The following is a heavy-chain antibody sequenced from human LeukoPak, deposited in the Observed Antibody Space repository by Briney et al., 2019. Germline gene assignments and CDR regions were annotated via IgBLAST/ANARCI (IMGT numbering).Heavy chain of an antibody. V-gene: IGHV3-30*12. Sequence: SLRLSCAASGFTFSSYGMHWVRQAPGKGLEWVACIYPDGTNKDYADSVKGRFTVSRDNAKNSLYLQMNSLRAEDTAIYYCARDYQYGYSTNWYHLAQIDYWGQGTLVTVSS. CDR3: ARDYQYGYSTNWYHLAQIDY. CDR1: GFTFSSYG. J-gene: IGHJ4*02. CDR2: IYPDGTNK. D-gene: IGHD2/OR15-2a*01.